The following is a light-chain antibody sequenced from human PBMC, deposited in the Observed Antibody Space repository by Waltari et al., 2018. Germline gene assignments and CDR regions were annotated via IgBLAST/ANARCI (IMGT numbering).Light chain of an antibody. V-gene: IGLV1-40*01. J-gene: IGLJ3*02. CDR3: QSYDSSLSGSV. CDR1: SSNIGAGYH. Sequence: QSVLTQPPSVSGAPGQRVTISCTGSSSNIGAGYHVHWYQQLPGTAPKLLIYGNSNRPSGVPDRFSGSKSGTSASLAITGLQAEDEADYYCQSYDSSLSGSVFGGGTKLTVL. CDR2: GNS.